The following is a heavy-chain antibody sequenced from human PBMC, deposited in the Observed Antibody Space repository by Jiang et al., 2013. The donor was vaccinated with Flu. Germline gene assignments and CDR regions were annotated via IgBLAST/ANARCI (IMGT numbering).Heavy chain of an antibody. CDR2: SITVGAP. J-gene: IGHJ4*02. CDR3: ASDDGYNYGYFDY. D-gene: IGHD5-24*01. V-gene: IGHV4-59*01. Sequence: KGRGVDWVVSITVGAPTTTPTLKSRVTISVDTSKNQFSLKLSSVTAADTAVYYCASDDGYNYGYFDYWGQGTLVTVSS.